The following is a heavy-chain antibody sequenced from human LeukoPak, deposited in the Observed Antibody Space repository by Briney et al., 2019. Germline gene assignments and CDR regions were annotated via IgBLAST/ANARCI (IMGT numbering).Heavy chain of an antibody. V-gene: IGHV3-21*01. CDR3: AREYYYDSSGYGSFGY. Sequence: GGSLRLSCAASGLTFSHAWMGWVRQAPGKGLEWVSSISSSSSYIYYADSVKGRSTISRDNAKNSLYLQMNSLRAEDTAVYYCAREYYYDSSGYGSFGYWGQGTLVTVSS. CDR2: ISSSSSYI. D-gene: IGHD3-22*01. CDR1: GLTFSHAW. J-gene: IGHJ4*02.